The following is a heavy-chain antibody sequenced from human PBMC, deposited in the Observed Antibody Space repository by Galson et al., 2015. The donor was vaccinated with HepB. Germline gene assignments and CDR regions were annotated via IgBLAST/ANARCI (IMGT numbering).Heavy chain of an antibody. CDR2: TYYRSKWYS. J-gene: IGHJ4*02. CDR1: GDSVSSNSGA. Sequence: CAISGDSVSSNSGAWNWIRQSPSRGLEWLGRTYYRSKWYSGYAVFVKSRITINPDTSKNQFSLQLNSVTPEDTGVYYCASGVTGRFDYWGQGTLVTVSS. D-gene: IGHD1-20*01. CDR3: ASGVTGRFDY. V-gene: IGHV6-1*01.